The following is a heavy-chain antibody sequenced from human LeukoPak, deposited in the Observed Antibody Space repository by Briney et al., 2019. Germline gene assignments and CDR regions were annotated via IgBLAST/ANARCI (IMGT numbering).Heavy chain of an antibody. V-gene: IGHV3-64D*09. Sequence: GGSLTLSCSASGFTFSAYAMYWVRQAPGKGLEYVSGIRSNGGSSFYADSVKGRFTISRDNSKNTLYLQMSSLRAEDTAVYYCVKITSVTGGDCWGQGTLLTVSS. CDR3: VKITSVTGGDC. CDR2: IRSNGGSS. J-gene: IGHJ4*02. D-gene: IGHD1-1*01. CDR1: GFTFSAYA.